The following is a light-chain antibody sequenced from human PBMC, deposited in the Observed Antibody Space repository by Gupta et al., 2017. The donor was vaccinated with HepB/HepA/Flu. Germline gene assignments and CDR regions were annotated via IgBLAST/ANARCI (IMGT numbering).Light chain of an antibody. V-gene: IGLV1-40*01. Sequence: QSVLTQPPSPSGAPAQRVTITCTGSSSNIGASVDVQLYQQVPGTAPKILCFGNSNRPSGVTDRFSGSKSGTSASPAISGLQAEDEADYYCQSYDSSLRGVFGGGTKLTVL. CDR2: GNS. CDR3: QSYDSSLRGV. J-gene: IGLJ3*02. CDR1: SSNIGASVD.